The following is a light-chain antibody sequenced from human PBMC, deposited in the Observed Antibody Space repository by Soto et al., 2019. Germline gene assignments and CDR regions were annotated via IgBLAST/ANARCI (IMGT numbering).Light chain of an antibody. CDR2: AAS. CDR3: QRYNNWPPYT. Sequence: ETVMTQSPATLSVSPGERAILSCRASQSVSGNLAWYQQKPGQAPRLLIYAASSRAAGIPPRFSGSGSGTEFTLTISGRQSKYFAFYYWQRYNNWPPYTLGRGSRLRIK. V-gene: IGKV3-15*01. CDR1: QSVSGN. J-gene: IGKJ2*01.